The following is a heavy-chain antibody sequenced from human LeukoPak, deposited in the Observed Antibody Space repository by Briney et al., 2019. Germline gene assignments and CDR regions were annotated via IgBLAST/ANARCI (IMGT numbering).Heavy chain of an antibody. CDR2: VSGRGGST. CDR3: AKAHDILTGYFDY. V-gene: IGHV3-23*01. D-gene: IGHD3-9*01. J-gene: IGHJ4*02. CDR1: GFTFSSYA. Sequence: PGGSLRLSCAASGFTFSSYAMSWVRPAPGKGLEWVSGVSGRGGSTYYTDSVKGRFTISRDNSNNTVYLQMNSLRADDTAVYYCAKAHDILTGYFDYWGRGTLVTVSS.